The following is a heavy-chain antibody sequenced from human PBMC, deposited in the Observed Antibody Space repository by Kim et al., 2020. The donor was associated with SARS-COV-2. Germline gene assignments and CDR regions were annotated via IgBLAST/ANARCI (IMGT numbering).Heavy chain of an antibody. D-gene: IGHD3-22*01. CDR3: AKGLRSSSGFPIDY. V-gene: IGHV3-23*01. J-gene: IGHJ4*02. Sequence: GGSLRLSCPASGFTFSGYAMAWVRQSPGKGLEWVSGVSGSGYSTYYADSVKGRFTISRNNSKNTLYLQMNSLRVEDTAVYYCAKGLRSSSGFPIDYWGQGTPVTVSS. CDR2: VSGSGYST. CDR1: GFTFSGYA.